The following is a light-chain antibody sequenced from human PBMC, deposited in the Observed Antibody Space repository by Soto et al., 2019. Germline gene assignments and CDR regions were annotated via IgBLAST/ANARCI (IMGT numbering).Light chain of an antibody. CDR1: QSILYSSNNQNC. J-gene: IGKJ1*01. CDR2: WAS. CDR3: QQYCATPWT. V-gene: IGKV4-1*01. Sequence: DIVMTQSPDSLAVSLGGRATIDCESSQSILYSSNNQNCLAWYQQKPGQPPKLLIYWASTRESGVPDRFSGSGSEADFTFTIGSLQAEDVAVYYCQQYCATPWTFGQGTKVVIK.